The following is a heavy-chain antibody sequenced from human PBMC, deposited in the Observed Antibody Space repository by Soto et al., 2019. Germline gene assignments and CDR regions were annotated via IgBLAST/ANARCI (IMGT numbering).Heavy chain of an antibody. D-gene: IGHD5-12*01. CDR1: GYTFTSYD. V-gene: IGHV1-8*01. J-gene: IGHJ6*02. CDR3: ARAGYSGYDFGEGGYYGMDV. Sequence: VQLLQSGAEVKKPGASVTVSCKASGYTFTSYDITWVRQATGQGLEWMGWMNHNSGNTGYAQKFQGRVTMTRNTAISTADMELCSLRSEDTAVYYCARAGYSGYDFGEGGYYGMDVGGQGTTVTVA. CDR2: MNHNSGNT.